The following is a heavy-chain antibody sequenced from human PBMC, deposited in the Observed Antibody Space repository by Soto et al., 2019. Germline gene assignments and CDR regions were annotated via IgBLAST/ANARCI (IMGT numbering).Heavy chain of an antibody. V-gene: IGHV4-30-4*01. CDR3: ARPYYDSSDYHFVGLDY. J-gene: IGHJ4*02. Sequence: SETLSLTCTVSGVSISSGDYYWSWIRQPPGKGLEYIGYIYYSGSTYYNPSLKGRVTVSVDTSKNQFSLKLSSVTAADTAVYYCARPYYDSSDYHFVGLDYCGQGTLVTVSS. CDR1: GVSISSGDYY. CDR2: IYYSGST. D-gene: IGHD3-22*01.